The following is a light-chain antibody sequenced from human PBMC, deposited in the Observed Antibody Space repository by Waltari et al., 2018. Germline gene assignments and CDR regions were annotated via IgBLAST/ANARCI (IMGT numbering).Light chain of an antibody. Sequence: DIVMTQSPDSLAVSLGDRAHIKCKSSQSVLYSSNNKNYLAWYQQKPGQPPKLLIYWASTRESGVPDRFSGSESGTDFTLTISSLQAEDVAVYYCQQYYTTPRTFGQGTKVEIK. J-gene: IGKJ1*01. CDR1: QSVLYSSNNKNY. CDR2: WAS. CDR3: QQYYTTPRT. V-gene: IGKV4-1*01.